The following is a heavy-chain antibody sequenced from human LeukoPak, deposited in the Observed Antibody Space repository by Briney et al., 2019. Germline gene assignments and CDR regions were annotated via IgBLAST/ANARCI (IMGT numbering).Heavy chain of an antibody. CDR1: GGSISSYY. CDR2: IYHRGSA. J-gene: IGHJ4*02. CDR3: ARSISGWYGY. Sequence: SETLSLTCTVSGGSISSYYWTWIRQPPGKGLEWIGYIYHRGSANYNPSLKSRVTISVDTSKNQFSLTLSSVTAADAAVYYCARSISGWYGYWGQGTLVTVSS. V-gene: IGHV4-59*01. D-gene: IGHD6-19*01.